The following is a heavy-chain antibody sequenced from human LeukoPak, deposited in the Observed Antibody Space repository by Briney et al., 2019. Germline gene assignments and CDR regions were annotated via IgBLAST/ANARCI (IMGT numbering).Heavy chain of an antibody. D-gene: IGHD3-10*01. V-gene: IGHV3-74*01. Sequence: GGSLRLSCAASGFTFSAYWMHWVRQAPGKGLVWVSRINSDGFSIAYADSVKGRFTISRDNSKNTLYLQMNSLRAEDTAVYYCAKSFMVRGVGDAFDIWGQGTMVTVSS. CDR2: INSDGFSI. J-gene: IGHJ3*02. CDR1: GFTFSAYW. CDR3: AKSFMVRGVGDAFDI.